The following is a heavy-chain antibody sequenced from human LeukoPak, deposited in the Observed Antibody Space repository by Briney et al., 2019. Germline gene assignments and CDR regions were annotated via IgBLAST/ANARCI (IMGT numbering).Heavy chain of an antibody. CDR3: ARDPYDFWSGYYGFDY. D-gene: IGHD3-3*01. Sequence: GGSLRLSCAASGFTFDDYGMSWVRQAPGKGLEWVSYISSSGSTIYYADSVKGRFTISRDNAKNSLYLQMNSLRAEDTAVYYCARDPYDFWSGYYGFDYWGQGTLVTVSS. J-gene: IGHJ4*02. CDR1: GFTFDDYG. CDR2: ISSSGSTI. V-gene: IGHV3-11*04.